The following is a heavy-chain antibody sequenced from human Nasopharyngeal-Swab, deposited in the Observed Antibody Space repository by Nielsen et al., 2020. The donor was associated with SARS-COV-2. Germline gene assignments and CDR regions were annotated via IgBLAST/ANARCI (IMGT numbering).Heavy chain of an antibody. J-gene: IGHJ6*02. V-gene: IGHV1-46*01. D-gene: IGHD2-15*01. CDR2: INPSGGST. Sequence: ASVKVSCKPSRYTFTGYFIHWVRQAPGQGLEWMGIINPSGGSTSYAQKFQGRVTMTRDTSTSTVYMELSSLRSEDTAVYYCASFIADGMDVWGQGTTVTVSS. CDR3: ASFIADGMDV. CDR1: RYTFTGYF.